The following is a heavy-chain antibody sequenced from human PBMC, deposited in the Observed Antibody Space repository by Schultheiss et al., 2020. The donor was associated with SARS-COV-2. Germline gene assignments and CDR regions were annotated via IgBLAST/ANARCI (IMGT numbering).Heavy chain of an antibody. V-gene: IGHV3-74*01. D-gene: IGHD4-17*01. J-gene: IGHJ4*02. Sequence: GGSLRLSCAASGFTFSSYSMNWVRQAPGKGLVWVSRINSDGSSTSYADSVKGRFTISRDNAKNSLYLQMNSLRAEDTAVYYCARVLVGLRGPETDDYWGQGTLVTVSS. CDR3: ARVLVGLRGPETDDY. CDR1: GFTFSSYS. CDR2: INSDGSST.